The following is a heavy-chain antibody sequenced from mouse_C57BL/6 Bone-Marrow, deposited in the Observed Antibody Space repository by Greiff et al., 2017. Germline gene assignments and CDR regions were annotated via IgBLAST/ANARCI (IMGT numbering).Heavy chain of an antibody. J-gene: IGHJ4*01. CDR1: GFSLTSYA. CDR3: ARKVYDGYPYAMDY. D-gene: IGHD2-3*01. CDR2: IWTGGGT. Sequence: VKLVESGPGLVAPSQSLSITCTVSGFSLTSYAISWVRQPPGKGLEWLGVIWTGGGTNYNSALKSRLSISKDNSKSQVFLKMNSLQTDDTARYYCARKVYDGYPYAMDYWGQGTSVTVSS. V-gene: IGHV2-9-1*01.